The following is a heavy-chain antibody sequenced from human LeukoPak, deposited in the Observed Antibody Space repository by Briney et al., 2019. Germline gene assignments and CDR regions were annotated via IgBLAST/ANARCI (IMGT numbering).Heavy chain of an antibody. Sequence: SSVKVSCKASGGTFSSYAISWVRQAPGQGLEWMGGIIPIFGTANYAQKFQGRVTITADESTSTAYVELSSLRSEDTAVYYCARASVKRSGYLVVGQYYFDYWGQGTLVTVSS. CDR3: ARASVKRSGYLVVGQYYFDY. J-gene: IGHJ4*02. CDR2: IIPIFGTA. CDR1: GGTFSSYA. V-gene: IGHV1-69*01. D-gene: IGHD3-3*01.